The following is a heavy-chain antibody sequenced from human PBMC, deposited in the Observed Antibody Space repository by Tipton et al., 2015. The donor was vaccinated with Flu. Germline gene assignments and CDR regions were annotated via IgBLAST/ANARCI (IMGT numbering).Heavy chain of an antibody. J-gene: IGHJ6*02. D-gene: IGHD6-19*01. CDR2: IYYSGSP. Sequence: LRLSCIVSGGSISSNYWSWIRQSPGRGLEWIGYIYYSGSPKYNPSLMSRVTISMDTSKNQFSLKLTSVTAADTAVYYCARRTGWLDVYYYYGMDVWGQGTTVTVSS. CDR1: GGSISSNY. CDR3: ARRTGWLDVYYYYGMDV. V-gene: IGHV4-59*08.